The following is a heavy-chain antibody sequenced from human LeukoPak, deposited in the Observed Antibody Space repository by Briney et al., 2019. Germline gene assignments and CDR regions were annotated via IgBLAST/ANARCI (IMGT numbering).Heavy chain of an antibody. V-gene: IGHV3-21*01. J-gene: IGHJ4*02. D-gene: IGHD3-10*01. CDR2: ISSSSSYI. CDR3: ARDERSGSGSYDY. Sequence: GGSLRLSCAASGFTFSSYSMNWARQAPGKGLEWVSSISSSSSYIYYADSVRGRFTISRDNAKNSLYLQMNSLRAEDTAVYYCARDERSGSGSYDYWGQGTLVTVSS. CDR1: GFTFSSYS.